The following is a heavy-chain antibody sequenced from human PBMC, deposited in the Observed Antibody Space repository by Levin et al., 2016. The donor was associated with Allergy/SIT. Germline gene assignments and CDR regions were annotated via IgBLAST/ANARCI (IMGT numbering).Heavy chain of an antibody. V-gene: IGHV1-18*01. CDR3: ARDWAIAAHRGYYFDY. CDR2: ISAYNGNT. D-gene: IGHD6-6*01. J-gene: IGHJ4*02. Sequence: WVRQAPGQGLEWMGWISAYNGNTNYAQKLQGRVTMTTDTSTSTAYMELRSLRSDDTAVYYCARDWAIAAHRGYYFDYWGQGTLVTVSS.